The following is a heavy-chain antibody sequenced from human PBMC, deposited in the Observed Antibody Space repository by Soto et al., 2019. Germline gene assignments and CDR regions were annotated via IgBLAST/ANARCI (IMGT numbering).Heavy chain of an antibody. CDR2: IYYSGST. Sequence: SETRSLTCVVNVGPFSGYYWGWIRQPPGKGLEWIGNIYYSGSTYYNPSLKSRVTISVDTSKNQFSLKLSSVTAADTAVYYCASALGYCSGGSCYVGYWGQGTLVTVSS. CDR1: VGPFSGYY. D-gene: IGHD2-15*01. CDR3: ASALGYCSGGSCYVGY. J-gene: IGHJ4*02. V-gene: IGHV4-34*01.